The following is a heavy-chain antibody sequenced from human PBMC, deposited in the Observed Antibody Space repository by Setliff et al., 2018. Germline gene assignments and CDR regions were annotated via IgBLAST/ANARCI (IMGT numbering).Heavy chain of an antibody. J-gene: IGHJ3*02. Sequence: PSETLSLTCTVSGGSITSHYWSWIRQPPGRALEWIGYIHHSGSTNYNPSLKSRVTLSMDTSRNHFSLNLTSLTAADTALYYCARDNIGPDALDIWGQGTMVTVSS. CDR2: IHHSGST. CDR3: ARDNIGPDALDI. V-gene: IGHV4-59*11. CDR1: GGSITSHY.